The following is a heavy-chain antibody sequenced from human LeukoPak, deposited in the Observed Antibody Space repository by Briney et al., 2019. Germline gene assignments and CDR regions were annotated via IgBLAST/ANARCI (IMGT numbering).Heavy chain of an antibody. D-gene: IGHD6-6*01. CDR2: IYTSGGT. CDR3: ARLTRLSTSPDRYCLDY. CDR1: GDSISSYY. J-gene: IGHJ4*02. Sequence: SETLSLTCTVSGDSISSYYWSWIRQPPGKGLEWIGYIYTSGGTNYIPSLKGRVTISIDTSKNQFSLKLSSVTAADSAVYYCARLTRLSTSPDRYCLDYWGQGTLVTVSS. V-gene: IGHV4-4*09.